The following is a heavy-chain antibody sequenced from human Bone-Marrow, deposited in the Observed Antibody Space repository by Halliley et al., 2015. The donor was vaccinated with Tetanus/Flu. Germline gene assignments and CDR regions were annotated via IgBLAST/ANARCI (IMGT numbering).Heavy chain of an antibody. V-gene: IGHV3-23*01. Sequence: SLRLSCAASGFTFTTHAMSWVRQAPGKGLEWVASVTGTGGSTYYADSVKGRFTISRDNPKNILFLQMNSPRAEDTAVYYCAKEFSIVVVPAPDENPYGMDGWGQGAPGPVAS. CDR2: VTGTGGST. J-gene: IGHJ6*01. CDR3: AKEFSIVVVPAPDENPYGMDG. D-gene: IGHD2-2*01. CDR1: GFTFTTHA.